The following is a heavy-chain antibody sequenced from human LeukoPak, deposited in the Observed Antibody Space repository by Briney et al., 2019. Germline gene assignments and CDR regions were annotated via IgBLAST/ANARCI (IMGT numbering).Heavy chain of an antibody. Sequence: SETLSLTCTVSGGSISSGGYYWSWIRQPPGKGLEWIGYIYYSGSTYYNPSLKSRVTISVDRSKNQFSLELSSLTAADTAVYYCARPLGYSYGISPLDYWGQGTLVTVSS. CDR3: ARPLGYSYGISPLDY. CDR2: IYYSGST. D-gene: IGHD5-18*01. V-gene: IGHV4-30-2*01. J-gene: IGHJ4*02. CDR1: GGSISSGGYY.